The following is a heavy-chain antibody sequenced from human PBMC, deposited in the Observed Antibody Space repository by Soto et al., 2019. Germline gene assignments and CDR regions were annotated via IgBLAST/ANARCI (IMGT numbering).Heavy chain of an antibody. CDR2: INAGNGNT. CDR1: GYTFTSYA. V-gene: IGHV1-3*01. J-gene: IGHJ5*02. CDR3: ARDIVVVTATTTGPPWFDP. Sequence: GASVKVSCKASGYTFTSYAMHCVRQAPGQRLEWMGWINAGNGNTKYSQKFQGRVTITRDTSASTAYMELSSLRSEDTAVYYCARDIVVVTATTTGPPWFDPWGQGTLVTVSS. D-gene: IGHD2-21*02.